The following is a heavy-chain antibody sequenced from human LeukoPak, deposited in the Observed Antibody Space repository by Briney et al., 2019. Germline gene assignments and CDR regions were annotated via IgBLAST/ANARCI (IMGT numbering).Heavy chain of an antibody. Sequence: GGSLRLSCAASGFTVSSNYVSWVRQAAGKGLEWVSLISGSGGGTYYADSVKGRFTISRDNSKNTLYLQLNSLRVEDTAVYYCAKNRGAGSHYYYHMNVWGKGTTVTVSS. D-gene: IGHD1-26*01. CDR3: AKNRGAGSHYYYHMNV. V-gene: IGHV3-23*01. J-gene: IGHJ6*03. CDR2: ISGSGGGT. CDR1: GFTVSSNY.